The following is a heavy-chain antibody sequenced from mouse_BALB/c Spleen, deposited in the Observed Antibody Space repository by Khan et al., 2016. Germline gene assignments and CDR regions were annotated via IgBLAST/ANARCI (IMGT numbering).Heavy chain of an antibody. CDR2: ISYSGST. CDR1: GYSITSDYA. J-gene: IGHJ3*01. D-gene: IGHD4-1*01. V-gene: IGHV3-2*02. Sequence: EVQLQESGPGLVKPSQSLSLTCTVTGYSITSDYAWNWIRQFPGNKLEWMGYISYSGSTSYNPSLKSRISITRDTSKNQIFLRLNSVTTEDTATXYCAEELGWFAYWGQGTLVTASA. CDR3: AEELGWFAY.